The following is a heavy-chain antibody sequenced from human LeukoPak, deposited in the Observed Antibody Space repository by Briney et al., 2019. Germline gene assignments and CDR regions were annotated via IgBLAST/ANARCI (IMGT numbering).Heavy chain of an antibody. CDR2: ISSSSSYI. CDR3: AREIGTNYYDSSGYSDY. J-gene: IGHJ4*02. D-gene: IGHD3-22*01. CDR1: GFTFSSYS. Sequence: GGSLRLSCAASGFTFSSYSMNWVRQAPGKGLEWVSSISSSSSYIYYADSVKGRFTISRDNAKSSLYLQMNSLRAEDTAVYYCAREIGTNYYDSSGYSDYWGQGTLVTVSS. V-gene: IGHV3-21*01.